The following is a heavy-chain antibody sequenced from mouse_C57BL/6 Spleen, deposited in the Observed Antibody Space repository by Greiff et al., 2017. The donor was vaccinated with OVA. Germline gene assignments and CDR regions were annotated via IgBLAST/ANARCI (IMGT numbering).Heavy chain of an antibody. Sequence: QVQLQQPGAELVRPGSSVKLSCKASGYTFTSYWMDWVKQRPGQGLEWIGNIYPSDSETHYNQKFKGQATLTVDKSSSTAYMQLSSLTSEDSAVYYCARGGLLAWCAYWGQGTLVTVSA. V-gene: IGHV1-61*01. CDR3: ARGGLLAWCAY. CDR1: GYTFTSYW. J-gene: IGHJ3*01. D-gene: IGHD1-1*01. CDR2: IYPSDSET.